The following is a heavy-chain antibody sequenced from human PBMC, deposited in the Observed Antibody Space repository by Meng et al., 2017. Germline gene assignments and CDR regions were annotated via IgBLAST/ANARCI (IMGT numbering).Heavy chain of an antibody. CDR2: IIPIFGTA. V-gene: IGHV1-69*06. CDR1: GGTFSSYA. Sequence: QGQLVPSGAEVKKPGSSVKVSCKASGGTFSSYAISWVRQAPGQGLGWMGGIIPIFGTANYAQKFQGRVTITADKSTSTAYMELSSLRSEDTAVYYCHSGWYQAGDDYWGQGTLVTVSS. D-gene: IGHD6-19*01. CDR3: HSGWYQAGDDY. J-gene: IGHJ4*02.